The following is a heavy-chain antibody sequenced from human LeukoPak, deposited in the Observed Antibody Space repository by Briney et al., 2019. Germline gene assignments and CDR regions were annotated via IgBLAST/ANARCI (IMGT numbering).Heavy chain of an antibody. D-gene: IGHD2-15*01. V-gene: IGHV3-33*01. CDR1: GFNFINYA. CDR2: IWYDGGNR. Sequence: GGSLRLSCAASGFNFINYAMHWVRRAPGKGLEWVAVIWYDGGNRYYADSVKGRFTISRDTSEDTLFLQMNSLRAEDTAVYYCAREADCTDGSCYRGAFDIWGQGTMITVSS. CDR3: AREADCTDGSCYRGAFDI. J-gene: IGHJ3*02.